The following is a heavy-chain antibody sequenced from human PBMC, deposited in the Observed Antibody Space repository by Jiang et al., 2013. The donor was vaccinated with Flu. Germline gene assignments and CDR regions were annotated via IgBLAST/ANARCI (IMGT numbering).Heavy chain of an antibody. CDR3: ARHPLVGAFPAINYYGLDV. CDR1: GASISNYY. D-gene: IGHD1-26*01. V-gene: IGHV4-59*08. J-gene: IGHJ6*02. Sequence: GLVKPSETLSLICSVSGASISNYYWNWIRQPPGKGLEWIGHIFYNGRTNYNPSLKSRVTISIDTSKTQFSLKLTSVSAADTAVYYCARHPLVGAFPAINYYGLDVWGQGTTVTVSS. CDR2: IFYNGRT.